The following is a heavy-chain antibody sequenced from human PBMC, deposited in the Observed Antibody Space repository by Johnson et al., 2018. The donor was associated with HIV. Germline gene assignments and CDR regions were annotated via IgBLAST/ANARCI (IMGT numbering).Heavy chain of an antibody. J-gene: IGHJ3*02. CDR3: ARVEGELELLVAFDI. V-gene: IGHV3-7*01. CDR1: GFTFSSYW. CDR2: IKQDGSEK. Sequence: MLLVESGGGLVQPGGSLRLSCAASGFTFSSYWMSWVRQAPGKGLEWVANIKQDGSEKYYVDSVKGRFTISRDNSKNTLYLQMNSLRAEDTAVYYCARVEGELELLVAFDIWGQGTMVTVSS. D-gene: IGHD1-7*01.